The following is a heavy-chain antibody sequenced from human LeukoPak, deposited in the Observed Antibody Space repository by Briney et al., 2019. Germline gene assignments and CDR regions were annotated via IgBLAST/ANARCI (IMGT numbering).Heavy chain of an antibody. V-gene: IGHV3-23*01. J-gene: IGHJ6*02. CDR2: ITASGNNT. CDR1: GLTLSSYS. D-gene: IGHD3-10*01. CDR3: AKWSGFGDI. Sequence: GGSLRLSCVASGLTLSSYSVSWVRQAHPGKGLQWISGITASGNNTYFIDSVKGRFTVSRDNSNNTVHLQLNSLRAEDTAVYYCAKWSGFGDIWGQGITVTVSS.